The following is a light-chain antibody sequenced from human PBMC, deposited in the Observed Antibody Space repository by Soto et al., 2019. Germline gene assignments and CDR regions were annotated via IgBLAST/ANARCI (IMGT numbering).Light chain of an antibody. CDR3: SSYAGSNKSV. CDR2: EVS. Sequence: QAVLTQPPCASGSPGQSVTISCTGNSSGVGGYNYVSWYQQHPGKAPKLMIYEVSKRPSGVPDRFSGSKSGNTASLTVSGLQPEDEADYYCSSYAGSNKSVFGTGTKVTVL. J-gene: IGLJ1*01. V-gene: IGLV2-8*01. CDR1: SSGVGGYNY.